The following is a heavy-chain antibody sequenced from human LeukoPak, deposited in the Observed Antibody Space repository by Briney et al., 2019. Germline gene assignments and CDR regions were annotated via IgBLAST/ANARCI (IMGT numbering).Heavy chain of an antibody. D-gene: IGHD3-9*01. CDR2: IYHSGST. J-gene: IGHJ3*02. V-gene: IGHV4-38-2*01. Sequence: SETLSLTCAVSGYSLSSGYYWGWIRQPPGKGREWIGSIYHSGSTYYNPSLKSRVTISVDTSKNQSSLKLSSVTAPDTAVYYCARHSYNDILTGYSPRDAFDIWGQGTMVTVSS. CDR3: ARHSYNDILTGYSPRDAFDI. CDR1: GYSLSSGYY.